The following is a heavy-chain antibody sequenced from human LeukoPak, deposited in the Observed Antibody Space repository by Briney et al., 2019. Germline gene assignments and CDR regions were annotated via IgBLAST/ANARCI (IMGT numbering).Heavy chain of an antibody. D-gene: IGHD2-15*01. CDR1: GGSVSSSNYY. CDR2: IYYSGST. Sequence: PSETLSLTCTVSGGSVSSSNYYWGWIRQPPGKGLEWIGSIYYSGSTYYNPSLKSRVTISVDTSKNQFSLKVSSVTAAGTAVYYCARRGYCSGGSCYYFDYWGQGTLVTVSS. CDR3: ARRGYCSGGSCYYFDY. V-gene: IGHV4-39*01. J-gene: IGHJ4*02.